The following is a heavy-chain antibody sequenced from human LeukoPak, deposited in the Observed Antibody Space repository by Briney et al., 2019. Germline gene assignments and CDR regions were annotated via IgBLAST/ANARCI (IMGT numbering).Heavy chain of an antibody. Sequence: GASVKVSCKASGGTFSSYAISWVRQAPGQGLEWMGGIIPIFGTANYAQKFQGRVTITADESTSTAYMELSSLRSEDTAVYYCARDGLLWFGELLFGGQGTLVTVSS. CDR1: GGTFSSYA. CDR2: IIPIFGTA. CDR3: ARDGLLWFGELLF. D-gene: IGHD3-10*01. V-gene: IGHV1-69*13. J-gene: IGHJ4*02.